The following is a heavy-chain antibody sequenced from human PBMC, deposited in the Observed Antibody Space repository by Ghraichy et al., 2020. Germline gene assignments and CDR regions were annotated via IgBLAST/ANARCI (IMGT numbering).Heavy chain of an antibody. CDR1: GFTFSSYG. Sequence: GGSLRLSCAASGFTFSSYGMHWVRQAPGKGLEWVAVIWYDGSNKYYADSVKGRFTISRDNSKNTLYLQMNSLRAEDTAVYYCAREGATMVQGVIKANDFDYWGQGTLVTVSS. V-gene: IGHV3-33*01. J-gene: IGHJ4*02. CDR3: AREGATMVQGVIKANDFDY. CDR2: IWYDGSNK. D-gene: IGHD3-10*01.